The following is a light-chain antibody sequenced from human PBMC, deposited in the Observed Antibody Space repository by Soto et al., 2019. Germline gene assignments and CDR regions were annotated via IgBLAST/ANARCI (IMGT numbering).Light chain of an antibody. CDR2: WAS. Sequence: DVVLTQSPDSLAMSLGETATITCRTSQSALFSASNKNYIAWYQRRPGHPLRLLFYWASTRASGVPERFSCTGSGTYFTITISSLQPDDAAIYYCQQYFSIPMFTFAQGTKLQIK. V-gene: IGKV4-1*01. CDR1: QSALFSASNKNY. J-gene: IGKJ2*01. CDR3: QQYFSIPMFT.